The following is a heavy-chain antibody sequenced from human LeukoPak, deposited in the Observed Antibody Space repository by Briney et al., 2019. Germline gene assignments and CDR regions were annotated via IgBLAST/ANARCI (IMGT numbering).Heavy chain of an antibody. CDR1: GVSFSGYY. CDR2: INHSGST. CDR3: ARGEVLRFLEWPRRYYYYGMDV. V-gene: IGHV4-34*01. J-gene: IGHJ6*02. D-gene: IGHD3-3*01. Sequence: SETLSLTCAVYGVSFSGYYWSWIRQPPGKGLEWIGEINHSGSTNYNPSLKSRVTISVDTSKNQFSLKLSSVTAADTAVYYCARGEVLRFLEWPRRYYYYGMDVWGQGTTVTVSS.